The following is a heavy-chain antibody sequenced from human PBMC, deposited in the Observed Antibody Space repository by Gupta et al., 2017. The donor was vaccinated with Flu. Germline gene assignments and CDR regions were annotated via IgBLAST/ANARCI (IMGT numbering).Heavy chain of an antibody. J-gene: IGHJ5*02. CDR2: IRRRLFGGTP. V-gene: IGHV3-49*03. CDR3: SRDLAVISTIGGTNWFDP. CDR1: GFDFSGYA. D-gene: IGHD2-8*01. Sequence: EVQLVESGGGLVQPGRSLRLSCPASGFDFSGYAMTCFRQAPGKGLEWVGFIRRRLFGGTPEYAASVEDRFTISRDDSKSTAYLQMNSLKIEDTAVYFCSRDLAVISTIGGTNWFDPRGQGALVIVSS.